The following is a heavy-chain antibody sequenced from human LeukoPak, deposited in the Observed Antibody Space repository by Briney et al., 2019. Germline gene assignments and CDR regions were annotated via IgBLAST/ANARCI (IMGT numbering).Heavy chain of an antibody. CDR3: ARASDSSGRFDY. D-gene: IGHD3-22*01. CDR1: GGSISNYY. Sequence: SETLSLICTVSGGSISNYYWSWIRQPPGKRLEWIGYILYSGSTNYNPSLKSRVTISVDTSKNQFSLKLSSVTAADTAVYYCARASDSSGRFDYWGQGTLVTVSS. CDR2: ILYSGST. V-gene: IGHV4-59*01. J-gene: IGHJ4*02.